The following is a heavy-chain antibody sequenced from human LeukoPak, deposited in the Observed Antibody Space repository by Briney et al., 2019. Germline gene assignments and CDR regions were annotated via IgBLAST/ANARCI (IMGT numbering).Heavy chain of an antibody. CDR1: GGSISSYY. Sequence: PSETLSLICTVSGGSISSYYWSWIRQPPGKGLEWIGYIYYSGSTNYNPSLKSRVTISVDTSKNQFSLKLSSVTAADTAVYYCARDLSSEDAFDIWGQGTMVTVSS. V-gene: IGHV4-59*01. J-gene: IGHJ3*02. D-gene: IGHD6-25*01. CDR2: IYYSGST. CDR3: ARDLSSEDAFDI.